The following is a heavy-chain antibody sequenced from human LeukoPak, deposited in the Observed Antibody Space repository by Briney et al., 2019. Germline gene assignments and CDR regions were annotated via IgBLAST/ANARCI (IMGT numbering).Heavy chain of an antibody. D-gene: IGHD3-22*01. J-gene: IGHJ2*01. V-gene: IGHV1-69*06. Sequence: SVKVSCEASGGTFSSYAISWVRQAPGQGLEWMGGIIPIFGTANYAQKFQGRVTITADKSTSTAYMELSSLRSEDTAVYYCARSGDVVVITAWYFDLWGRGTLVTVSS. CDR1: GGTFSSYA. CDR2: IIPIFGTA. CDR3: ARSGDVVVITAWYFDL.